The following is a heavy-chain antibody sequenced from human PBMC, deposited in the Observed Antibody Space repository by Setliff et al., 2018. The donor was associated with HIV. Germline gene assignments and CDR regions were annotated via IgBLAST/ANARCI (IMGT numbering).Heavy chain of an antibody. J-gene: IGHJ5*02. CDR1: GGSFGTYY. D-gene: IGHD5-18*01. V-gene: IGHV4-34*01. CDR3: ARATEPGYRFGENWFDP. CDR2: INHSGST. Sequence: KTSETLSLTCAVYGGSFGTYYWSWIRQPPGVGLQWIGEINHSGSTHYSPSLKRRVTISVDTSKNQFSLKLNSVAAADTAVYYCARATEPGYRFGENWFDPWGTETWSPSPQ.